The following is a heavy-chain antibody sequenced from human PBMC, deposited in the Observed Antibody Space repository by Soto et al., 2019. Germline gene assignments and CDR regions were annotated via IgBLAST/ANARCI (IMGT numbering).Heavy chain of an antibody. CDR1: GFTLSSYW. V-gene: IGHV3-7*05. CDR2: IKQDGSEK. Sequence: GGSLRLSCAASGFTLSSYWMSWVRQAPGKGLEWVANIKQDGSEKYYVDSVKGRFTISRDNAKNTMFLQMNSLRVEDTAMYYCARVRRGYTYDDAFDIWGQGTRVTVAS. J-gene: IGHJ3*02. CDR3: ARVRRGYTYDDAFDI. D-gene: IGHD5-18*01.